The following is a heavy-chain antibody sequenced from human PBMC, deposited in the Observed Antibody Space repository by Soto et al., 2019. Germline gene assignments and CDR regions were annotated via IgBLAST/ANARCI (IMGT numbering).Heavy chain of an antibody. V-gene: IGHV1-69*13. CDR1: GGTFSSYA. Sequence: SVTVSCQASGGTFSSYAISWVRQAPGQGLEWMGGIIPIFGTANYAQKFQGRVTITADESTSTAYMELSSLRSEDTAVYYCARMTTVDTAMVSHYYYYGMDVWGQGTTVTVSS. CDR3: ARMTTVDTAMVSHYYYYGMDV. CDR2: IIPIFGTA. D-gene: IGHD5-18*01. J-gene: IGHJ6*02.